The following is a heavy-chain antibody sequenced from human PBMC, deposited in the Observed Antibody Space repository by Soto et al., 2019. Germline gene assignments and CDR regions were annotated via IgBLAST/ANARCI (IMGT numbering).Heavy chain of an antibody. CDR1: GGSFSGYY. Sequence: SETLSLTCAVYGGSFSGYYWSWIRQPPGKGLEWIGEINHSGSTNYNPSLKSRVTISVDTSKNQFSLELSSVTAADTAVYYCARGLDNSSGAKGFDPWGQETLVTVSS. V-gene: IGHV4-34*01. CDR3: ARGLDNSSGAKGFDP. D-gene: IGHD6-19*01. CDR2: INHSGST. J-gene: IGHJ5*02.